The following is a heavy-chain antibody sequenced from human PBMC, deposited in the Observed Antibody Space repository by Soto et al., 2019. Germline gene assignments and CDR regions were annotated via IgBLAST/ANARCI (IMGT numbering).Heavy chain of an antibody. J-gene: IGHJ4*02. Sequence: TFSTYRMSWVRQAPGKGLEWVANINEDGSEKSYGDSVKGRFTISRDNAKNSLYLQMNSPRVEDTAVYYCARLWQYDYWGQGTLVTVSS. V-gene: IGHV3-7*05. CDR1: TFSTYR. CDR2: INEDGSEK. CDR3: ARLWQYDY. D-gene: IGHD2-21*01.